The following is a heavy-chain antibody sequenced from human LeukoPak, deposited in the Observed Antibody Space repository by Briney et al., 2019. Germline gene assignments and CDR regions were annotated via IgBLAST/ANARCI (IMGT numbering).Heavy chain of an antibody. D-gene: IGHD6-19*01. J-gene: IGHJ3*02. CDR2: VSGSGDRM. V-gene: IGHV3-23*01. Sequence: GGSLRLSCAASGFTSSSYALNWVRQAPGKGLEWVATVSGSGDRMYHADSVKGRFTISRDNSKNTLYLQMNSLRAEDTAVYYCAKDRRLGAVAGGGAFDIWGQGTMVTVSS. CDR1: GFTSSSYA. CDR3: AKDRRLGAVAGGGAFDI.